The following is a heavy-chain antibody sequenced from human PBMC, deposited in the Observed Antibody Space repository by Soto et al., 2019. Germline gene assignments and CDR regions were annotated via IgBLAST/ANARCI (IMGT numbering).Heavy chain of an antibody. J-gene: IGHJ6*02. Sequence: ALVMDYCKVTDYAFTSYDITSVREATGLGHEWMGWMNPDSGNTGYAQKFQGRVTMTRNTSTSTAYMELSSLRSEGPGVFYCARRFVDTAMVTLHYCYFGMELWGQGTTVTVTS. CDR2: MNPDSGNT. V-gene: IGHV1-8*02. CDR3: ARRFVDTAMVTLHYCYFGMEL. D-gene: IGHD5-18*01. CDR1: DYAFTSYD.